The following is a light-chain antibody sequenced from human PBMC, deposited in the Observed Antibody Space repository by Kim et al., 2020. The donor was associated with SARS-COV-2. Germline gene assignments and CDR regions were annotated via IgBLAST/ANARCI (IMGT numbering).Light chain of an antibody. Sequence: ALGQTVTITCQGDSLRNYYPTWYQQKPGQAPLLLIYGRNNRPSGIPDRFSGSKSGRSASLTITRAQAGDEADYYCKSRDSSGTQLVFGGGTQLTVL. CDR1: SLRNYY. CDR2: GRN. CDR3: KSRDSSGTQLV. V-gene: IGLV3-19*01. J-gene: IGLJ3*02.